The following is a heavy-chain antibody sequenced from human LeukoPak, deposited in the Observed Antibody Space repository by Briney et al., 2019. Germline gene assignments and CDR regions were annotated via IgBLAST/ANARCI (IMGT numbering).Heavy chain of an antibody. V-gene: IGHV4-34*01. CDR3: AREGYGLNYYYYYYMDV. D-gene: IGHD5-18*01. J-gene: IGHJ6*03. CDR2: INHSGST. Sequence: SETLSLTCAVYGGSFSGYYWSWIRQPPGKGLEWIGEINHSGSTNYNPSLKSRVTISVDTSKNQFSLKLSSVTAADTAVYYCAREGYGLNYYYYYYMDVWGKGTTVTISS. CDR1: GGSFSGYY.